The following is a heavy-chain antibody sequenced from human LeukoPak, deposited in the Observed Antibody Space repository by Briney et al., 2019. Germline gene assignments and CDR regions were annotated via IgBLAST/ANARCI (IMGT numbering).Heavy chain of an antibody. D-gene: IGHD3-22*01. Sequence: SETLSLTCTVSGGSISSYYWSWIRQPAGKGLEWIGRIYTSGSTNYNPSLKSRVTMSVDTSKNQFSLKLSSVTAADTAVYYCRVYYYDSSGYYYFDYWGQGTLVTVSS. CDR1: GGSISSYY. CDR2: IYTSGST. J-gene: IGHJ4*02. V-gene: IGHV4-4*07. CDR3: RVYYYDSSGYYYFDY.